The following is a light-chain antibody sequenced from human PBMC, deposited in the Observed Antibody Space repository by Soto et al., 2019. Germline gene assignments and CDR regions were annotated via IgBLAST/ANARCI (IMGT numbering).Light chain of an antibody. Sequence: DIEMTQSPSGMSASVGDRVTITCRASQGISKYLAWFQQRPGKVPRRLVYAASSLQSGVASRFSGSGSGTEFTLTISSLQPEDFGTYHCLQHTSYPWTFGQGTK. CDR2: AAS. J-gene: IGKJ1*01. CDR1: QGISKY. CDR3: LQHTSYPWT. V-gene: IGKV1-17*03.